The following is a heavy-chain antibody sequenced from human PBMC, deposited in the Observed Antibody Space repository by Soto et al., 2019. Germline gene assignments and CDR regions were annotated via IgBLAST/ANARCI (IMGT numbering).Heavy chain of an antibody. CDR1: GYTLNNYY. J-gene: IGHJ4*02. D-gene: IGHD1-26*01. Sequence: GASVKVSCKASGYTLNNYYIHWVRQAPGQGPEWMGIINPSDGRTTYTQKFQGRVTMIRDTSTSTVYMELSSLTSEDTAVYYCARVRGSYWPFDYWGQGTLVTVSS. V-gene: IGHV1-46*02. CDR2: INPSDGRT. CDR3: ARVRGSYWPFDY.